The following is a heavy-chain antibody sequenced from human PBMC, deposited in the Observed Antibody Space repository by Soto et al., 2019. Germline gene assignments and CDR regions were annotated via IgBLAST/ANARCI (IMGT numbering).Heavy chain of an antibody. CDR3: ARDRGAAAAHSRYYYYGMDV. D-gene: IGHD6-13*01. CDR2: IYYSGST. CDR1: GGSISSYC. Sequence: SETLSLTCTVAGGSISSYCWSWIRQPPGKGLEWIGYIYYSGSTNYNPSLKSRVTISVDTSKNQFSLKLSSVTAADTAVYYCARDRGAAAAHSRYYYYGMDVWGQGTTVTVSS. V-gene: IGHV4-59*01. J-gene: IGHJ6*02.